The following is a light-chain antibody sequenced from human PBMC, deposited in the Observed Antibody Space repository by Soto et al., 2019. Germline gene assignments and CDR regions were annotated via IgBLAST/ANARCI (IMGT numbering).Light chain of an antibody. CDR2: AVS. CDR3: LQYFTYPVA. Sequence: DIQITQSPSSLSASVGDRVTITCRASLDIANYLAWFQQKPGKAPEPLIYAVSSLESGVPSRFSGSGSGTHFTLTISRLQPEDLATYYCLQYFTYPVAFGQGTRLEI. J-gene: IGKJ5*01. V-gene: IGKV1-16*01. CDR1: LDIANY.